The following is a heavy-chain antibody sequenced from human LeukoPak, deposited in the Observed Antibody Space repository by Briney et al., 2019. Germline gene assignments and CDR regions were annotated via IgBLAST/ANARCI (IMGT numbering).Heavy chain of an antibody. CDR1: GGSISSYY. V-gene: IGHV4-59*01. D-gene: IGHD6-19*01. CDR2: IYYSGST. CDR3: ARISSGWFDY. Sequence: SETLPLTCTVSGGSISSYYWSWIRQPPGKGLEWIGYIYYSGSTNYNPSLKSRVTISIDTSKNQFSLRLSSVTATDTAIYYCARISSGWFDYWGQGTLVTVSS. J-gene: IGHJ4*02.